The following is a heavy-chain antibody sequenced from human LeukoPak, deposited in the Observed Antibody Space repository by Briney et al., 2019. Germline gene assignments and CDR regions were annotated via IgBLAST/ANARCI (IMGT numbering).Heavy chain of an antibody. J-gene: IGHJ6*02. CDR3: AKDLGGSSWYYYYYGMDV. Sequence: GGSLRLSCAASGFIFSSFDMHWVRQPTGQGLEWVSTIGTASDTYYPGSVEGRFTLSRDNAKNSLYLQMNSLRAEDTALYYCAKDLGGSSWYYYYYGMDVWGQGTTVTVSS. CDR1: GFIFSSFD. V-gene: IGHV3-13*01. CDR2: IGTASDT. D-gene: IGHD6-13*01.